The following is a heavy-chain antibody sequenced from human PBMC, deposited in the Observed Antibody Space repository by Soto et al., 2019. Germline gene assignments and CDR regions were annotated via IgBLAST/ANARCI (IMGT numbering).Heavy chain of an antibody. CDR1: GGSISSGDYY. CDR3: ARAPSYGGRTDFDY. D-gene: IGHD1-26*01. J-gene: IGHJ4*02. V-gene: IGHV4-30-4*01. CDR2: IHYSGST. Sequence: QVQLQESGPGLVKPSQTLSLTCTVSGGSISSGDYYWRCIRQPPGKGLEWIGYIHYSGSTYYNPSLKSRVTISVATSKNEFSLKMSSVTAADTAVYYCARAPSYGGRTDFDYWGQGTLVTVSS.